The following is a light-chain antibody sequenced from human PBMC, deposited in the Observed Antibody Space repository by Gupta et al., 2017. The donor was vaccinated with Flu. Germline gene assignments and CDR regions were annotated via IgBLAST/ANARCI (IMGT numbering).Light chain of an antibody. CDR2: KAS. V-gene: IGKV1-5*03. J-gene: IGKJ1*01. CDR1: ESLSYW. CDR3: QQYAHSRT. Sequence: DIQMTQSPSALSASVGDRVTITCRASESLSYWLAWYQQKPGKAPKLLIYKASTLESGVPSRFSGSGCGTEFTLTISSLQPDDFATYYCQQYAHSRTFGQGTKVEIK.